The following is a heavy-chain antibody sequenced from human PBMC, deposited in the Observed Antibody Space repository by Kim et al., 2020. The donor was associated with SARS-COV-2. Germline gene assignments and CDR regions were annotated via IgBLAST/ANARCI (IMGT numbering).Heavy chain of an antibody. CDR3: AREAIAARATFDY. D-gene: IGHD6-6*01. Sequence: YTPSLKSRVTISVDTSKNQFSLKLSSVTAADTAVYYCAREAIAARATFDYWGQGTLVTVSS. J-gene: IGHJ4*02. V-gene: IGHV4-31*02.